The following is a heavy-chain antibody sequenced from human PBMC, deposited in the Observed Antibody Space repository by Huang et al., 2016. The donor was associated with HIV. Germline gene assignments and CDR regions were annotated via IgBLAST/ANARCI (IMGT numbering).Heavy chain of an antibody. CDR2: VYDSGTT. V-gene: IGHV4-59*02. J-gene: IGHJ5*02. D-gene: IGHD6-19*01. CDR1: GDSVSSHY. Sequence: QVRLQESGPGLVKPSETLSLSCTISGDSVSSHYWGWIRHPPGKGLEWIGTVYDSGTTKYNPRLKSRITRSVDTSKNGFSLNITSGSAADTAMYFCVRDQGRLAVGGIDNWFDPWGQGALVTVSS. CDR3: VRDQGRLAVGGIDNWFDP.